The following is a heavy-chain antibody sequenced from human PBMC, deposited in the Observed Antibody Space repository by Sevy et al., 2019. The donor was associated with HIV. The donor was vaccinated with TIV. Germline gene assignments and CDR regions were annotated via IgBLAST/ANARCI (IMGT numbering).Heavy chain of an antibody. CDR1: GFTFSDHW. CDR3: AKDSRIIGTEAFDV. V-gene: IGHV3-11*01. J-gene: IGHJ3*01. CDR2: ISSSGSTI. D-gene: IGHD1-20*01. Sequence: GESLKISCTASGFTFSDHWMTWIRQAPGKGLEWVSYISSSGSTIYYADSVKGRFTISRDNAKNSVSLQMNSLRAEDTAVYYCAKDSRIIGTEAFDVWGQGTMVTVSS.